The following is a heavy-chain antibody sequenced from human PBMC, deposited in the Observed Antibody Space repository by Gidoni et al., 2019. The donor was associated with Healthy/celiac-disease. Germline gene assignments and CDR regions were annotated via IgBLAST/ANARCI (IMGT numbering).Heavy chain of an antibody. CDR2: IRGSGGST. CDR1: GFTFSSYA. Sequence: EVQLLESGGGLVQPGGSLRLSCAASGFTFSSYAMSWVRQAPGKGLGWVSAIRGSGGSTYYADSVKGRFTISRDNSKNTLYLQMNSLRAEDTAVYYCAKGFSSSSVLFDYWGQGTLVTVSS. J-gene: IGHJ4*02. D-gene: IGHD6-6*01. V-gene: IGHV3-23*01. CDR3: AKGFSSSSVLFDY.